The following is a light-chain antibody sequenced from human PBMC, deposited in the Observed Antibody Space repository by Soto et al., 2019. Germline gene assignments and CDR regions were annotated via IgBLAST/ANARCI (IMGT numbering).Light chain of an antibody. V-gene: IGLV2-14*03. CDR1: VSDVGGYDS. Sequence: QSALTQPASVSGSPGQSITISCPGTVSDVGGYDSVSWYQQHPGRAPKLIIYGVNNRPSGVSNRFSASKSADTASLTISGLQAEDEANYYCCSYTTSTTYVFGTGTKVTVL. J-gene: IGLJ1*01. CDR2: GVN. CDR3: CSYTTSTTYV.